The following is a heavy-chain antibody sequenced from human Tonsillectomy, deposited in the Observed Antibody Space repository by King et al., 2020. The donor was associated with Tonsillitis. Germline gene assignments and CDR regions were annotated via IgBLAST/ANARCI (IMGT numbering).Heavy chain of an antibody. V-gene: IGHV3-15*07. Sequence: DVQLVESGGGLVKPGGSLRLSCAASVFTFTNSWMNWVRYAPGTGLEWCARIKTKDEGGTTDYAEPVKGRFRISREDSKNTLYLEMSSLKIEETGVYYCTTRPWFDYWGQGTLVTVSS. CDR1: VFTFTNSW. J-gene: IGHJ4*02. CDR3: TTRPWFDY. CDR2: IKTKDEGGTT.